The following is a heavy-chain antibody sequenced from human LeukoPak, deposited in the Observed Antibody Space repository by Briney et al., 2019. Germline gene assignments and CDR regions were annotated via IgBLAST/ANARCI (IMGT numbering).Heavy chain of an antibody. CDR3: ARGIVGATNDAFDI. CDR1: GGTFSSYA. CDR2: IIPIFGTA. J-gene: IGHJ3*02. V-gene: IGHV1-69*06. D-gene: IGHD1-26*01. Sequence: SVKVSCKASGGTFSSYAISWVRQAPGQGLEWMGGIIPIFGTANYAQKFQGRVTITADKSTSTAYMELSRLRSEDTAVYYCARGIVGATNDAFDIWGQGTMVTVSS.